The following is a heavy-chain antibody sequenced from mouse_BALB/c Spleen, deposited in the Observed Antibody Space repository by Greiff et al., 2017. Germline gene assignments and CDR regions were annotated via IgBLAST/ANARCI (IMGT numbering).Heavy chain of an antibody. D-gene: IGHD2-4*01. CDR3: ARHGKGIYYDYDGYAMDY. J-gene: IGHJ4*01. V-gene: IGHV1-62-2*01. Sequence: VKLVESGAELVKPGASVKLSCKASGYTFTEYIIHWVKQRSGQGLEWIGWFYPGSGSIKYNEKFKDKATLTADKSSSTVYMELSRLTSEDSAVYFCARHGKGIYYDYDGYAMDYWGQGTSVTVSS. CDR2: FYPGSGSI. CDR1: GYTFTEYI.